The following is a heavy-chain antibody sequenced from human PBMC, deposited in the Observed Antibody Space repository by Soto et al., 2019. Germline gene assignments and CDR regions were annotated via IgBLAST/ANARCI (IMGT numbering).Heavy chain of an antibody. V-gene: IGHV1-18*01. CDR3: ARDHYDFWSGPSRDYYMDV. D-gene: IGHD3-3*01. CDR1: GYTFTSYG. Sequence: ASVKVSCKASGYTFTSYGISWVRQAPGQGLEWMGWIGAYNGNTNYAQKLQGRVTMTTDTSTSTAYMELRSLRSDDTAVYYCARDHYDFWSGPSRDYYMDVWGKGTTVTVSS. CDR2: IGAYNGNT. J-gene: IGHJ6*03.